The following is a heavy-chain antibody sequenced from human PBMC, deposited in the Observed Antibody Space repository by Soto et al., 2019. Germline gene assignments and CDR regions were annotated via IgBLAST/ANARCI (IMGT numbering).Heavy chain of an antibody. D-gene: IGHD3-10*01. CDR2: ISGYNGNT. V-gene: IGHV1-18*01. J-gene: IGHJ4*02. CDR3: ARGGRGAGSDSLVDF. CDR1: GYTFTDFG. Sequence: QVQLVQSGPEVKKPGASVKVSCKASGYTFTDFGIIWVRQAPGQGLQWMAWISGYNGNTKYAQKLQDRVTVSTDTSASTVYMERRSLRADDTAVYYGARGGRGAGSDSLVDFWGQGTVVTVSS.